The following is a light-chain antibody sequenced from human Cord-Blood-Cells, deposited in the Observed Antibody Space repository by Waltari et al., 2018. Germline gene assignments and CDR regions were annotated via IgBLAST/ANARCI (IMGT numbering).Light chain of an antibody. Sequence: VMTQSSLSLPVHPWEAASISFRSSQSLLHSNGYNYLDWYLQKPGQSPQLLIYLGSNRASGVPDRFSGSGSGTDFTLKISRVEAEDVGVYYCMQALQTPLAFGPGTKVDIK. CDR1: QSLLHSNGYNY. CDR2: LGS. CDR3: MQALQTPLA. V-gene: IGKV2-28*01. J-gene: IGKJ3*01.